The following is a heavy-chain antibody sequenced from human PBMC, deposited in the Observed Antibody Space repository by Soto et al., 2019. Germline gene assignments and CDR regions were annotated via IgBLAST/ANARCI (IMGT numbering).Heavy chain of an antibody. V-gene: IGHV4-30-2*01. CDR3: ARGMTTVTTLNY. Sequence: QLQLQESGSGLVKPSQTLSLTCAVSGGSISSGGYSWSWIGQPPGKGLGWIGYIYHNGSTYYNPSLKSRVTTSVDRAKNQLTLKLSSVTAADTAVYYCARGMTTVTTLNYWGQGTLVTLSS. J-gene: IGHJ4*02. CDR2: IYHNGST. D-gene: IGHD4-4*01. CDR1: GGSISSGGYS.